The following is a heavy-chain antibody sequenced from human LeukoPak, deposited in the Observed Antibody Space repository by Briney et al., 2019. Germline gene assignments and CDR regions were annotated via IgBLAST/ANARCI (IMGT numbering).Heavy chain of an antibody. D-gene: IGHD6-13*01. CDR1: GGSISSYY. CDR3: ARAGIAAAGIFDY. V-gene: IGHV4-59*01. Sequence: SETLSLTCTVSGGSISSYYWSWIRQPPGKGLEGIGYIYYSGSTNYNPSLKSRVTISVDTSKNQFSLRLSSVTAADTAVYYCARAGIAAAGIFDYWGQGTLVTVSS. CDR2: IYYSGST. J-gene: IGHJ4*02.